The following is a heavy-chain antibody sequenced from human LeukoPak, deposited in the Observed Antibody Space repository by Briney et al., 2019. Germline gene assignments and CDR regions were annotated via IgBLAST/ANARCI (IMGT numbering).Heavy chain of an antibody. CDR2: IKSKAHGGTT. Sequence: KPGGSLRLSCAASGFTFSNAWMSWVRQAPGKGLEWVGRIKSKAHGGTTDYPAPVKGTFTISRDDSKNTLYLQMNSLKTEDTGVYYCATSGDCSSSNCYVVDYWGQGTLVTVSS. CDR1: GFTFSNAW. D-gene: IGHD2-2*01. CDR3: ATSGDCSSSNCYVVDY. J-gene: IGHJ4*02. V-gene: IGHV3-15*01.